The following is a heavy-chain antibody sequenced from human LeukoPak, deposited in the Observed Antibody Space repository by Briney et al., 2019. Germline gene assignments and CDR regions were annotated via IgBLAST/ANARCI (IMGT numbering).Heavy chain of an antibody. D-gene: IGHD5-24*01. CDR1: GGTFSSYA. Sequence: GASVKVSCKASGGTFSSYAISWVRQPPGQGLEWMGGIIPIFGTANYAQKFQGRVTITADESTSTAYMELSSLRSEDTAVYYCAMTSLDLITLDYWGQGTLVTVSS. V-gene: IGHV1-69*01. CDR3: AMTSLDLITLDY. CDR2: IIPIFGTA. J-gene: IGHJ4*02.